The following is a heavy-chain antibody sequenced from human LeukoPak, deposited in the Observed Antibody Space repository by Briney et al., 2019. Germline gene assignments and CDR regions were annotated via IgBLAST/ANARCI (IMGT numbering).Heavy chain of an antibody. CDR1: GGSISSYY. CDR2: IYYSGST. D-gene: IGHD6-19*01. J-gene: IGHJ5*02. CDR3: ARAITSSGWYGSNWFDP. Sequence: SETLSHTCTVSGGSISSYYWSWIRQPPGKGLEWIGYIYYSGSTNYNPSLKSRVTISVDTSKNQFSLKLSSVTAADTAVYYCARAITSSGWYGSNWFDPWGQGTLVTVSS. V-gene: IGHV4-59*01.